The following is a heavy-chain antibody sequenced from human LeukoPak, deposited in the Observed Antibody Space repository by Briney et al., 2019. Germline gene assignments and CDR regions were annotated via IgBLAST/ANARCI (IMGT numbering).Heavy chain of an antibody. CDR2: ISSNSGGI. Sequence: GGSLRLSCAASGFTFSSYSMNWVRQAPGKGLEWVSGISSNSGGIDYADSVKGRFTISRDNAKNTLYLQMNSLRPEDTALYYCAKDVQMTRNDYYNYFDYWGQGTLVTVSS. V-gene: IGHV3-9*01. D-gene: IGHD4/OR15-4a*01. CDR3: AKDVQMTRNDYYNYFDY. J-gene: IGHJ4*02. CDR1: GFTFSSYS.